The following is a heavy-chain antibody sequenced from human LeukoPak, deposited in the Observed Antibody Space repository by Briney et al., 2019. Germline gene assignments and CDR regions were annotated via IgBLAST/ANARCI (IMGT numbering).Heavy chain of an antibody. D-gene: IGHD2-2*01. J-gene: IGHJ6*02. V-gene: IGHV4-34*01. Sequence: SETLSLTCAVYGGSFNGYYRSWIRQPPGKGLEWIGEINHSGGTNYNPSLKSRVTISVDTSKNQFSLKLRSVTAADTAVYYCARVCLWWGSCYVYYNEMDVWGQGTTVTVSS. CDR2: INHSGGT. CDR1: GGSFNGYY. CDR3: ARVCLWWGSCYVYYNEMDV.